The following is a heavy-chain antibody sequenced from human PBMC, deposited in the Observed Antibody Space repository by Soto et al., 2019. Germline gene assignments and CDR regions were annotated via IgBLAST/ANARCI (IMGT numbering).Heavy chain of an antibody. CDR3: ARDHSFGGPFDP. Sequence: QVQLVQSGAEVKKPGASVKVSCKASGYTFTSYGISWVRQAPGQGLEWMGWISAYNGNTNYAQKLQGGVTMATDTHTSTASLEVRSLRSDDTAVYYCARDHSFGGPFDPWGQGTLVTVSS. CDR2: ISAYNGNT. V-gene: IGHV1-18*01. CDR1: GYTFTSYG. J-gene: IGHJ5*02. D-gene: IGHD3-10*01.